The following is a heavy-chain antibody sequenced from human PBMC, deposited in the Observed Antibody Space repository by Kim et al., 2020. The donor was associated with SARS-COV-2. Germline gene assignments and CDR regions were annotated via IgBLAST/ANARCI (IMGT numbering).Heavy chain of an antibody. D-gene: IGHD6-13*01. J-gene: IGHJ5*02. V-gene: IGHV3-30-3*01. Sequence: GGSLRLSCAASGFTFSSYAMHWVRQAPGKGLELVAVISYDGSNKYYADSVKGRFTISRDNSKNTLYLQMNSLRAEDTAVYYCARGYSKGSYNWFDPWGQG. CDR2: ISYDGSNK. CDR1: GFTFSSYA. CDR3: ARGYSKGSYNWFDP.